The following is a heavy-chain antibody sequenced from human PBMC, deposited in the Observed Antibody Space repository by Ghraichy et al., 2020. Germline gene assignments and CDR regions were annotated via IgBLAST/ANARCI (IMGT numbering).Heavy chain of an antibody. Sequence: ESLHISCTVSGGSISSYYWSWIRQPPGKGLEWIGYIYYSGSTNYNPSLKSRVTISVDTSKNQFSQKLSSVTAADTAVYYCARVAAAGVFYWGQGTLVTVSS. D-gene: IGHD6-13*01. CDR2: IYYSGST. J-gene: IGHJ4*02. CDR3: ARVAAAGVFY. V-gene: IGHV4-59*01. CDR1: GGSISSYY.